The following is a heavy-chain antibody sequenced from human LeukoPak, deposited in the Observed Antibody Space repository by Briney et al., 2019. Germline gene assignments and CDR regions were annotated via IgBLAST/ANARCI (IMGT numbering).Heavy chain of an antibody. CDR3: AKSLLHLSGRADDGLDI. CDR1: GFTLSSYA. D-gene: IGHD1-14*01. V-gene: IGHV3-23*01. CDR2: ISKNGVST. J-gene: IGHJ3*02. Sequence: GGSLTLSCAVSGFTLSSYAMDWVRQAPGKGLEWVSAISKNGVSTYYADSVKGRFTISRDNSTNTQYPQMYSLRADGTAVYYCAKSLLHLSGRADDGLDIWGQGIMVTVSS.